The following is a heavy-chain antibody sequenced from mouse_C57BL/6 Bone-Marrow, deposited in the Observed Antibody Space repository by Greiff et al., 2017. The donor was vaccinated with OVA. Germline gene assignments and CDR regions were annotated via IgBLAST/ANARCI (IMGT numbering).Heavy chain of an antibody. CDR1: GFTFSNYW. CDR3: ASDYYGSRYNYAMDY. D-gene: IGHD1-1*01. J-gene: IGHJ4*01. Sequence: EVQLVEPGGGLVQPGGSMKLSCVASGFTFSNYWMNWVRQSPEQGLEWVAHIRSKSDNYATHYAESVKGRLTISRDASKSSVYLQMNKLKAQDTGIYYWASDYYGSRYNYAMDYWGQGTSVTVSS. CDR2: IRSKSDNYAT. V-gene: IGHV6-3*01.